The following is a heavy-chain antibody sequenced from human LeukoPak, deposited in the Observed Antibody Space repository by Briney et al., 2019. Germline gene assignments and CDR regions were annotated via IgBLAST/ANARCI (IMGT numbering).Heavy chain of an antibody. J-gene: IGHJ4*02. D-gene: IGHD4-11*01. V-gene: IGHV3-23*01. CDR2: ISGSGGST. Sequence: PGGSLRLSCAASGFTFSSYAMSWVRQAPGKGLEWVSAISGSGGSTYYADPVKGRFTISRDNSKNTLYLQMNSLRAEDTAVYYCAKEGLYDYSNYYFDYWGQGTLVTVSS. CDR1: GFTFSSYA. CDR3: AKEGLYDYSNYYFDY.